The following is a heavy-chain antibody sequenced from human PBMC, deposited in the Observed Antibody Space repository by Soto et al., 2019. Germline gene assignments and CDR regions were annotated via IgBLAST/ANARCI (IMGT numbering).Heavy chain of an antibody. CDR1: GGTFSSYA. Sequence: QVQLVQSGVEVKKPGSSVKVSCKASGGTFSSYAISWVRQAPGQGLEWMGGIIPIFGTANYAQKFQGRVTITADESTSTAYMELSSLRSEDTAVYYCARDRRRYYDSSGYYGIDYWGQGTLVTVSS. V-gene: IGHV1-69*12. CDR3: ARDRRRYYDSSGYYGIDY. CDR2: IIPIFGTA. J-gene: IGHJ4*02. D-gene: IGHD3-22*01.